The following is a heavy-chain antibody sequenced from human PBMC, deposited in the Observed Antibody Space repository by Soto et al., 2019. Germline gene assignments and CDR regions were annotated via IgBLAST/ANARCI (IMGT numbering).Heavy chain of an antibody. D-gene: IGHD2-15*01. CDR1: GGTFSSYA. CDR2: IIPIFGTA. Sequence: ASVKVSCKASGGTFSSYAIIWVRQAPGQGLEWMGGIIPIFGTANYAQKFQGRVTITADESTSTAYMELSSLRSEDAAVYYCARLGDSAGYYYYGMDVWGQGTTVTVSS. J-gene: IGHJ6*02. V-gene: IGHV1-69*13. CDR3: ARLGDSAGYYYYGMDV.